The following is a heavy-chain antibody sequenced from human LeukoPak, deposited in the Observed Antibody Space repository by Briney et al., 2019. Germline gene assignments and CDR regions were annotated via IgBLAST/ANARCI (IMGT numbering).Heavy chain of an antibody. J-gene: IGHJ4*02. D-gene: IGHD1-26*01. CDR3: ARDSLDVVGATGFDY. CDR2: IWYDGSNK. CDR1: GFTFSSCG. Sequence: PGGSLRLSCAASGFTFSSCGMHWVRQAPGKGLEWVAVIWYDGSNKYYADSVKGRFTISRDNSKNALYLQMNSLRAEDTAVYYCARDSLDVVGATGFDYWGQGTLVTVSS. V-gene: IGHV3-33*01.